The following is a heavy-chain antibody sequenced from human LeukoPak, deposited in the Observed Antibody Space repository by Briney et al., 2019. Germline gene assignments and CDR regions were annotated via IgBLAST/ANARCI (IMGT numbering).Heavy chain of an antibody. J-gene: IGHJ6*02. CDR3: ARGGGYYGSGSLHYYYYGMDV. D-gene: IGHD3-10*01. CDR1: GFTFSSYE. CDR2: ISSSCNTI. Sequence: GGSLRLSFAGSGFTFSSYEINWVRPAPGKGLEVVSYISSSCNTIYYADSVKGRFTISRDNAKNSLYLQMNSLRAEETAVYYCARGGGYYGSGSLHYYYYGMDVWGQGTTVTVSS. V-gene: IGHV3-48*03.